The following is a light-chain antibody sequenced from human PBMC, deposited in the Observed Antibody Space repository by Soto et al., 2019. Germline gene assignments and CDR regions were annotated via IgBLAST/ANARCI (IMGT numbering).Light chain of an antibody. V-gene: IGKV1-5*03. CDR2: KAS. Sequence: DIHITVSPSTLSASVGDRLTLTCLASQSISSWLAWYQQKPGKAPKLLIYKASSLESGVPSRFSGSGSGTDFTLTISRLEPEDFAVYYCQQYGSSLWTFGQGTKVDIK. J-gene: IGKJ1*01. CDR3: QQYGSSLWT. CDR1: QSISSW.